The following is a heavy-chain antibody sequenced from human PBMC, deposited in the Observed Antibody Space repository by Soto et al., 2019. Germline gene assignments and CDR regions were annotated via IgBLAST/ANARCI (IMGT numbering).Heavy chain of an antibody. Sequence: GGSLRLSCAASGFIFSPYTMHWVRQTPGKGLEWVAVISYDGNDKYYAVSVKGRFTISRDNSKNTLYLQMNSLRAEDTAVYYCARPGGQQLVGNWFDPWGQGTLGTAPQ. D-gene: IGHD6-13*01. CDR1: GFIFSPYT. J-gene: IGHJ5*02. V-gene: IGHV3-30-3*01. CDR2: ISYDGNDK. CDR3: ARPGGQQLVGNWFDP.